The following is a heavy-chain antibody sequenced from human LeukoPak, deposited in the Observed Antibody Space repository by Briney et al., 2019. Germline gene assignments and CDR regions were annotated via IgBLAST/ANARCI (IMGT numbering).Heavy chain of an antibody. CDR2: ISGSGGHT. V-gene: IGHV3-23*01. CDR3: AKDGETYYYDSSGYYYFDY. J-gene: IGHJ4*02. D-gene: IGHD3-22*01. Sequence: GGSLRLSCAASGFTFGSYAMTWVRQAPGKGLEWVSTISGSGGHTYYADSVKGRFTISRDNSKNTLYLQMNSLRAEDTAVYYCAKDGETYYYDSSGYYYFDYWGQGTLVTVSS. CDR1: GFTFGSYA.